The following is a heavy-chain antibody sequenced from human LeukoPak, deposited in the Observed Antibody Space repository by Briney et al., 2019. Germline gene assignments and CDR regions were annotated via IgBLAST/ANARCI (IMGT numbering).Heavy chain of an antibody. V-gene: IGHV3-21*01. D-gene: IGHD6-13*01. Sequence: GGSLRLSCAASGFTFSSYSMNWVRQAPGKGLEWVSSISSSSSYIYYADSVKGRFTISRDNAKNSLYLQMNGLRAEDTAVYYCARGSGSSSSWYDWFDPWGQGTLVTVSS. CDR1: GFTFSSYS. J-gene: IGHJ5*02. CDR3: ARGSGSSSSWYDWFDP. CDR2: ISSSSSYI.